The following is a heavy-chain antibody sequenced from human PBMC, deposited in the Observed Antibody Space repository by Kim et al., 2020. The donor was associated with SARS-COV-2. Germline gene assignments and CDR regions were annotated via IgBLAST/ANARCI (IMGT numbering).Heavy chain of an antibody. D-gene: IGHD4-17*01. V-gene: IGHV3-53*01. CDR3: GRLDFGDDY. J-gene: IGHJ4*02. CDR2: IYPDGYP. Sequence: GGSLRLSCAASGFTVSSYVMSWVRQTPGKGLEWVSLIYPDGYPYYADSVKGRFTISRDTSESTLYLQMNSLRADDTAVYYCGRLDFGDDYWGQGTLLTVS. CDR1: GFTVSSYV.